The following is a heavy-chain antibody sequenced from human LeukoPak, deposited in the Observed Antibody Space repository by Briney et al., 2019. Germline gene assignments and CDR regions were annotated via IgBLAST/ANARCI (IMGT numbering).Heavy chain of an antibody. V-gene: IGHV3-7*05. CDR2: IKQDESEK. Sequence: GGSQRLSCIASGFTFSSYWMSWVRQTPEKGLQWVANIKQDESEKVYVDSVKGRFTISRDNAKSSLYLQMNSLRAEDTAVYYCARDPYSSSWSYGMDVWGQGTKVTFSS. J-gene: IGHJ6*02. CDR1: GFTFSSYW. CDR3: ARDPYSSSWSYGMDV. D-gene: IGHD6-13*01.